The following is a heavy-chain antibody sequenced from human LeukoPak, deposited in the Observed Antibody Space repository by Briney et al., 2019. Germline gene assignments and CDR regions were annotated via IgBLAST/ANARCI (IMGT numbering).Heavy chain of an antibody. J-gene: IGHJ4*02. Sequence: GGSLRLSCSASGFAFSSFAMHWIRQAPGKGLEYVSGVSSNGGRTYYADSLKGRFTVSRDNSKNTLYLQMNSLRGDDTAVYYCAKVYAGIVFDHWGQGTPVTVSS. V-gene: IGHV3-64D*09. CDR3: AKVYAGIVFDH. D-gene: IGHD4-23*01. CDR1: GFAFSSFA. CDR2: VSSNGGRT.